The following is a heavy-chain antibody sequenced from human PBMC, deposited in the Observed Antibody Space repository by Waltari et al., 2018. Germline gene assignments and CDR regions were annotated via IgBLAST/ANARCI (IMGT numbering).Heavy chain of an antibody. CDR1: GFSFSNYA. V-gene: IGHV3-23*03. Sequence: EVQLLESGGGLVQPGGSLRLSCAASGFSFSNYAMTWVRQGPGKGLGWVLVIYSACSISYSDSVEGRFTISRDDSKSTLYLQMNSLRPADTAVYYCARGTSTTKRIDAFDMWGQGTMVTVSS. J-gene: IGHJ3*02. CDR2: IYSACSI. D-gene: IGHD1-1*01. CDR3: ARGTSTTKRIDAFDM.